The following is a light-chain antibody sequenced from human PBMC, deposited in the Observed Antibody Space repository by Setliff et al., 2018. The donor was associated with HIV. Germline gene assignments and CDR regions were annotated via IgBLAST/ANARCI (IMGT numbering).Light chain of an antibody. V-gene: IGLV1-40*01. CDR1: SSNIGARYD. J-gene: IGLJ1*01. CDR2: GNV. Sequence: QSVLTQPPSLSGAPGQRVTISCTGSSSNIGARYDVHWYQQLPGTAPKLLIYGNVNRPSGVPDRFSGSKSGTSASLAITGLQADDEADYYCQSYDSSLSGSYVFGTGTKGTVL. CDR3: QSYDSSLSGSYV.